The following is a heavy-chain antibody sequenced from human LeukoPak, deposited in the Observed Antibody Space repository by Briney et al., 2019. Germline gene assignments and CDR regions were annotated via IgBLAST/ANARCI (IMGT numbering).Heavy chain of an antibody. Sequence: PSEALSLTCTVSGGSISSYYWSWIRQPPGKGLEWIGYIYYSGSTNYNPSLKSRVTISVDTPKNQFSLKLSSVTAADTAVYYCARLSTVTTSFDYWGQGTLVTVSS. V-gene: IGHV4-59*12. D-gene: IGHD4-17*01. CDR1: GGSISSYY. CDR3: ARLSTVTTSFDY. J-gene: IGHJ4*02. CDR2: IYYSGST.